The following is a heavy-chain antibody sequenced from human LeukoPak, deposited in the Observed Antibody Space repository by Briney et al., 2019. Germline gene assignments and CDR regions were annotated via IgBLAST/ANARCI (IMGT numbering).Heavy chain of an antibody. CDR2: ISSSGSTI. CDR3: ARDKRYSGSFNLRDY. CDR1: GFTFSXYX. V-gene: IGHV3-11*01. J-gene: IGHJ4*02. Sequence: KXGGXXRXXCAASGFTFSXYXMSWLXRAPGKGXEGGSYISSSGSTIYYADSVKGRFTISRDNAKNSLYLQMNSLRAEDTAVYYCARDKRYSGSFNLRDYWGQGTLVTVSS. D-gene: IGHD1-26*01.